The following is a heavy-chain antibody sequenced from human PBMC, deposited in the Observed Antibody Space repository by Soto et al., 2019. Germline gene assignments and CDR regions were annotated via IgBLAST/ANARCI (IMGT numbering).Heavy chain of an antibody. CDR2: ISGSGGNT. J-gene: IGHJ4*02. D-gene: IGHD2-15*01. CDR3: AKPNQGAVAAPSFDY. Sequence: EVQLLESGGGLVQPGGSLRLSCAASGFTFSTYAMSWVRQAPGKGLEWVSAISGSGGNTYYADSVKGRFTVSRDNSKNTLYLQMSSLRAEDTAIYYCAKPNQGAVAAPSFDYWGQGALVTVSS. CDR1: GFTFSTYA. V-gene: IGHV3-23*01.